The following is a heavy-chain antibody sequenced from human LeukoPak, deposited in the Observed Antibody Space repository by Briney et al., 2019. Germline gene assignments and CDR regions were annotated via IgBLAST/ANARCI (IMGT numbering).Heavy chain of an antibody. CDR1: GYTFIDYY. J-gene: IGHJ4*02. CDR2: INPDSGGT. Sequence: ASVKVSCKASGYTFIDYYIHWVRQVPGQGLEWMGWINPDSGGTNYAQKFQGRVTMTRDTSISTAYMELSSLRSEDTAVYYCARAVAAAEVPDYWGQGTLVTVSS. CDR3: ARAVAAAEVPDY. V-gene: IGHV1-2*02. D-gene: IGHD6-13*01.